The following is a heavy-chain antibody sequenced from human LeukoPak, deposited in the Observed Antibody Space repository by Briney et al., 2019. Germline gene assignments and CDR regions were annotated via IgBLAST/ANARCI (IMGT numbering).Heavy chain of an antibody. V-gene: IGHV4-59*01. J-gene: IGHJ3*02. D-gene: IGHD3-16*02. CDR2: IDDSGNT. CDR1: GVSISPYH. Sequence: PSETLSLTCTVSGVSISPYHWDWIRQHPGKGLEWIGYIDDSGNTNYNPSLKSRLTISVDTSKNQFSLKLSSVTAADTAVYYCARETRGFIGDAFDIWGQGTLVTVSS. CDR3: ARETRGFIGDAFDI.